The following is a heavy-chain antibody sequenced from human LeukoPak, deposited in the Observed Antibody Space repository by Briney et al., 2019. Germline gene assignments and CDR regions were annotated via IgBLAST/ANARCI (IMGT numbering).Heavy chain of an antibody. J-gene: IGHJ4*02. V-gene: IGHV3-23*01. CDR2: ISSTGDRT. CDR1: GFTFSTSA. D-gene: IGHD3-22*01. Sequence: GGSLRLSCSASGFTFSTSAMGWVRQAPGKGLEGVSVISSTGDRTYYADSVKGRFTVSRDNSKNTLFLQLSGLRADDTAVYFCAKREPDTSGSYYFDHWGQGTLVIVSS. CDR3: AKREPDTSGSYYFDH.